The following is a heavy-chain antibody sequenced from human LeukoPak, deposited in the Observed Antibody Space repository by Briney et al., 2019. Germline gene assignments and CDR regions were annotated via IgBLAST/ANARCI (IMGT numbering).Heavy chain of an antibody. CDR1: GFTFSSYW. J-gene: IGHJ4*02. Sequence: GGSLRLSCVASGFTFSSYWATWVRQAPGKGLEWVANIDPDGSHQYYVDSVKGRFTISRGNAKNSLYLQMNSLRAEDTAVYYCARDSPPDYWGQGTLVTVSS. CDR3: ARDSPPDY. CDR2: IDPDGSHQ. V-gene: IGHV3-7*01.